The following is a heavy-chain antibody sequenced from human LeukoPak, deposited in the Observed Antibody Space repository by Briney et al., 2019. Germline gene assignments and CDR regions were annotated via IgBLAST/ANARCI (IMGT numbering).Heavy chain of an antibody. Sequence: ASVKVSCKASGYTFTSYGISWVRQAPGQGLEWMGWINTNSGNTGNAQKFQGRVTITRNTSISTAYMELSSLRSEDTAVYYCARVDGSPDYWGQGTLVTVSS. CDR3: ARVDGSPDY. J-gene: IGHJ4*02. CDR2: INTNSGNT. D-gene: IGHD2-15*01. V-gene: IGHV1-8*03. CDR1: GYTFTSYG.